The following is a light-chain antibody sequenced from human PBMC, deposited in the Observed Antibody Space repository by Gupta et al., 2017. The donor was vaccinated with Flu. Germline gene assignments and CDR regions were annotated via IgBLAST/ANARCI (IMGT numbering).Light chain of an antibody. J-gene: IGKJ5*01. CDR3: QQCGDWAFT. V-gene: IGKV3D-20*02. CDR2: GAS. Sequence: LSPSPPATLSLSRGRTTTPCSSTQRGNSNLLTWYQQKPGQAPRLLIYGASSRATGIPARFSGSGSGTDFTLTISSLEPEDFAVYYCQQCGDWAFTFGQGTRLEIK. CDR1: QRGNSNL.